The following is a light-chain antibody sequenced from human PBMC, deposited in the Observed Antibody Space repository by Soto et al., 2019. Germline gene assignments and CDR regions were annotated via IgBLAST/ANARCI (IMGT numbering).Light chain of an antibody. J-gene: IGKJ1*01. CDR2: WAS. Sequence: DIVMTQSPDSLAVSLGEGATINCKSSQSLLHLAWYQQKPGQPPKLLIYWASTRESGVPDRFSGSGSGTDLTLTISSLQAEDVAVYYCQQYYTTPVTFGQGTKVEIK. CDR1: QSLLH. CDR3: QQYYTTPVT. V-gene: IGKV4-1*01.